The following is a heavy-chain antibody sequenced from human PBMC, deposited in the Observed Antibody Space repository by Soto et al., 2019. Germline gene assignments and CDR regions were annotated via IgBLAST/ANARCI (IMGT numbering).Heavy chain of an antibody. J-gene: IGHJ4*02. Sequence: EVHLLESGGGLIQPGGSLRLSCEASAFTFSNYGMTWVRLAPGKGLEWVSTISGSGGRTFYADPVKGRFTISRDNSKNTLYLQMNSMRAEDTAVYYCETGMIASTLADFFDYWGQGTLVTVSS. CDR2: ISGSGGRT. D-gene: IGHD2-21*01. CDR1: AFTFSNYG. V-gene: IGHV3-23*01. CDR3: ETGMIASTLADFFDY.